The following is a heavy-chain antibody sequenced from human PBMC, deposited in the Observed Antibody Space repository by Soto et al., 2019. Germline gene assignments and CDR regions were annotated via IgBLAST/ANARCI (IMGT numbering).Heavy chain of an antibody. J-gene: IGHJ5*02. CDR1: GYTFTSYG. V-gene: IGHV1-18*01. Sequence: QVQLVQSGVEVKKPGASVKVSCKASGYTFTSYGISWVRQAPGQGLEWMGWISAYNGNTNYAQKLQGRVTMTTDTSTSTAYMELRSLRSDDTAVYYCARDRGDLWGVVYASGWFDPWGQGTLVTVSS. D-gene: IGHD2-8*02. CDR3: ARDRGDLWGVVYASGWFDP. CDR2: ISAYNGNT.